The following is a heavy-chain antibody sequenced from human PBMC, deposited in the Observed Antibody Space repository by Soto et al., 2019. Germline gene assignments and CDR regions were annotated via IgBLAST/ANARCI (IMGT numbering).Heavy chain of an antibody. D-gene: IGHD3-22*01. CDR2: ISYDGITR. CDR3: AKDREISKIDFFYALDV. Sequence: QVQLVESGGGVVQPGTSLRVSCAASGFTFSNYGMHWVRQSPGKGLEWVAVISYDGITRDYADSVNGRFTISRDNSKNTVFLEMKRLRPEDTALYYCAKDREISKIDFFYALDVWGQGTTVIVSS. CDR1: GFTFSNYG. J-gene: IGHJ6*02. V-gene: IGHV3-30*18.